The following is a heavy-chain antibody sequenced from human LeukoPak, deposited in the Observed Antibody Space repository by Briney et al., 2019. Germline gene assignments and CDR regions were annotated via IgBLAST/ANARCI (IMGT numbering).Heavy chain of an antibody. CDR2: INHSGST. Sequence: PSETLSLTCAVYGGSFSGYYWSWIRQPPGKGLEWIGEINHSGSTNCNPSLKSRVTISVDTSKNQYSLKLSSVTAADTAVYYCARGLRSGYDLRARFDPWGQGTLVTVSS. V-gene: IGHV4-34*01. CDR3: ARGLRSGYDLRARFDP. J-gene: IGHJ5*02. CDR1: GGSFSGYY. D-gene: IGHD5-12*01.